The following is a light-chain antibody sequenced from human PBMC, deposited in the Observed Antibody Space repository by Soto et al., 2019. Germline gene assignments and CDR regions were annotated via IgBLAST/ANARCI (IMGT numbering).Light chain of an antibody. V-gene: IGLV1-44*01. CDR3: AAWDDSLNAVV. J-gene: IGLJ2*01. CDR2: SYN. Sequence: QSVLTQPPSASGTPGQRVTISCSGSSSNIGSNPVNWYQQLPGTAPKLLIYSYNQRPSGVPDRFSGSKSGTSASLAISGLRSEDEADYYCAAWDDSLNAVVFGGGTKVTVL. CDR1: SSNIGSNP.